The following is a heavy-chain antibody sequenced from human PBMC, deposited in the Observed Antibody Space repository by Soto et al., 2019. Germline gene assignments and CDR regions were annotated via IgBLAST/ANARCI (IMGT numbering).Heavy chain of an antibody. Sequence: QVQLVQSGAEVKKPGSSVKVSCKASGGTFSSSVISWVRQAPGQGLEWMGAIIPVFGTAHYAQKFQGRVTITADKPTSTAYMELSRLRSEDTAVFCCARERPERGKDVWGQGTTVTVSS. CDR3: ARERPERGKDV. D-gene: IGHD6-25*01. J-gene: IGHJ6*02. V-gene: IGHV1-69*06. CDR2: IIPVFGTA. CDR1: GGTFSSSV.